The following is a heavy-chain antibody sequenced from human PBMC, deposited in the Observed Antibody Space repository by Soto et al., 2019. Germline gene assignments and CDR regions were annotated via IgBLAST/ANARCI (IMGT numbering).Heavy chain of an antibody. J-gene: IGHJ6*03. D-gene: IGHD3-3*01. CDR1: GFTFSSYA. Sequence: EVQLLESGGGLVQPGGSLRLSCAASGFTFSSYAMSWVRQAPGKGLERVSAISGSGVITYYADSVKGRFTISRDNSKNTLYLQTNSLRAEDTAVYYCAKDWKGVTIFGVVIIEPDYYYYMDVWGKGTTVTVSS. V-gene: IGHV3-23*01. CDR3: AKDWKGVTIFGVVIIEPDYYYYMDV. CDR2: ISGSGVIT.